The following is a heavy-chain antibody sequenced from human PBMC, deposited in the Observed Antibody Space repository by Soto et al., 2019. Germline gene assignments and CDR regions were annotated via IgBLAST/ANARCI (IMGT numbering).Heavy chain of an antibody. J-gene: IGHJ5*02. V-gene: IGHV4-4*07. D-gene: IGHD1-1*01. Sequence: SETLSLTCTVSGASISGFYWSWIRKSAGKGLEWIGRIYATGTTDYNPSLKSRVMMSVDTSKKQFSLKLRSVTAADTAVYYCVRDGTKTLRDWFDPWGQGIWVTVSS. CDR2: IYATGTT. CDR3: VRDGTKTLRDWFDP. CDR1: GASISGFY.